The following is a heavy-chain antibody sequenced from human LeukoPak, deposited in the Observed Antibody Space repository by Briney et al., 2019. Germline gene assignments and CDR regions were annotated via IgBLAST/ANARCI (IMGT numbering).Heavy chain of an antibody. Sequence: GGSLRLSCAASAFTFSDYYMSLIRQAPGKGLEWVSYISSSGSTIYYADSVKGRFTISRDNAKNSLYLQMNSLRAEDTAVYYCARYSYGDYDYYGMDVWGQGTTVTVSS. V-gene: IGHV3-11*01. J-gene: IGHJ6*02. D-gene: IGHD4-17*01. CDR2: ISSSGSTI. CDR3: ARYSYGDYDYYGMDV. CDR1: AFTFSDYY.